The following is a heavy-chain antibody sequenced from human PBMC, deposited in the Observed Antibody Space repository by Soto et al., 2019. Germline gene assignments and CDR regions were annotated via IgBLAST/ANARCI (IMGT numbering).Heavy chain of an antibody. J-gene: IGHJ4*02. Sequence: QLQLQESGPGLVKPSETLSLTCTVSGGSISSSSYYWGWIRQPPGKGLDWLGSIHYSGSTYYNPSLKSRVTIAVDTSKNQFSLKLSSVTAADTAVYYCARHYCSGGSCYPDFDYWGQGTLVTVSS. CDR2: IHYSGST. CDR1: GGSISSSSYY. CDR3: ARHYCSGGSCYPDFDY. D-gene: IGHD2-15*01. V-gene: IGHV4-39*01.